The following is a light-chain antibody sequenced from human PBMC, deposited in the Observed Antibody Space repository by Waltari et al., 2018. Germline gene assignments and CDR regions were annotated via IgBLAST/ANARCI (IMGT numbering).Light chain of an antibody. J-gene: IGKJ1*01. CDR1: QSVSSSY. Sequence: EIVLTQSPGTLSLSPGERATLACRASQSVSSSYLAWYQQEPGQAPRLLIYGASSTATGIPDRFSGSGSGTDFTLTISRLEPEDFAVYYCQQYGSSLPWTFGQGTKVEIK. CDR2: GAS. V-gene: IGKV3-20*01. CDR3: QQYGSSLPWT.